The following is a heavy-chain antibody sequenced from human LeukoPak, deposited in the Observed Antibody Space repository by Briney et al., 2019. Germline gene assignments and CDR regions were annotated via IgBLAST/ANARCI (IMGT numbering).Heavy chain of an antibody. D-gene: IGHD6-19*01. Sequence: PGGSLRLSCAASGFTFSSYEMNWVRQAPGKGLECVAVISYDGSNKYYADSVKGRFTISRDNSKNTLYLQMNSLRAEDTAVYYCARGEVAGYYYYYYMDVWGKGTTVTVSS. CDR3: ARGEVAGYYYYYYMDV. J-gene: IGHJ6*03. V-gene: IGHV3-30*04. CDR2: ISYDGSNK. CDR1: GFTFSSYE.